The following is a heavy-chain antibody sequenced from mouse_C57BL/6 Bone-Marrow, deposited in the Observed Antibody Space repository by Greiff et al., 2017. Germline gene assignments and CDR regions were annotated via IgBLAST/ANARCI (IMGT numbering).Heavy chain of an antibody. CDR3: AREPVFYYGAMDY. D-gene: IGHD1-1*01. V-gene: IGHV1-9*01. CDR2: ILPGSGST. CDR1: GYTFTSYW. J-gene: IGHJ4*01. Sequence: QVQLQQPGAELVKPGASVKMSCKASGYTFTSYWITWVKQRPGHGLEWIGEILPGSGSTNYNEKFKGKATFTADTSSNTAYMQLSSLTTEDSAIYYCAREPVFYYGAMDYWGQGTSVTVSS.